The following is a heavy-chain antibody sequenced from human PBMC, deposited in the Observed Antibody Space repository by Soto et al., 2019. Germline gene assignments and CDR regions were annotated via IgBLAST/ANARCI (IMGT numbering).Heavy chain of an antibody. CDR1: GFTFSRRA. V-gene: IGHV3-48*02. CDR3: ASDRSLGSNWYYSLES. CDR2: ISSSSSNI. D-gene: IGHD1-20*01. Sequence: EVQLVESGGGLVQPGGSLRLSCTASGFTFSRRAMNWVRQFPGRGLEWVSYISSSSSNIDYADSVKGRFTVSRDNAKNSLYLQMNTLRDEDTAVYYCASDRSLGSNWYYSLESWGQGTLVTVSS. J-gene: IGHJ4*02.